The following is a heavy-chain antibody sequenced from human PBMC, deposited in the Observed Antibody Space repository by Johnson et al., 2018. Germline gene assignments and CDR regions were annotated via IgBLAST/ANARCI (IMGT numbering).Heavy chain of an antibody. D-gene: IGHD2-2*02. CDR3: ASDGGYCSSTSCYKPRYGMDV. CDR2: IWYDGSNE. J-gene: IGHJ6*02. CDR1: GFTFSSYG. Sequence: VQLVQSGGGVVQXGRSLRLSCAASGFTFSSYGMHWVRQAPGTGLEWVAVIWYDGSNEYYADSVKGRFTIPRDNSQNTLYLQMNSLRAEDTAVYYCASDGGYCSSTSCYKPRYGMDVWGQGTTVTVSS. V-gene: IGHV3-33*01.